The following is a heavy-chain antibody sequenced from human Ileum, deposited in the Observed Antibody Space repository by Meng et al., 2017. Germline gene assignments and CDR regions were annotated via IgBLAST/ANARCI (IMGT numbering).Heavy chain of an antibody. CDR3: AKGLGSDYDYNWFDS. J-gene: IGHJ5*01. CDR2: VHSIGNT. CDR1: GASISNYY. V-gene: IGHV4-4*07. D-gene: IGHD5-12*01. Sequence: QLQQSGPRLVRPSDTLSLTCTVSGASISNYYWNWIRQPAGKGLEWIGRVHSIGNTRYNPSLESRITMSIDTSENQFSLLLSSVTAADTAVYYCAKGLGSDYDYNWFDSWGQGTLVTVSS.